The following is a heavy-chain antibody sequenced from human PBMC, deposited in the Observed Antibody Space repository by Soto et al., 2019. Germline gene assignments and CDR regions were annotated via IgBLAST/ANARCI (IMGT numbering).Heavy chain of an antibody. CDR2: INHSGST. V-gene: IGHV4-34*01. CDR3: ARDRAEYDHVWGSYRYTGGHFDY. J-gene: IGHJ4*02. CDR1: GGSFSGYY. D-gene: IGHD3-16*02. Sequence: QVQLQQWGAGLLKPSETLSLTCAVYGGSFSGYYWSWIRQPPGKGLEWIGEINHSGSTNYNPSLKSRVTISVDTSKNQFSLKLSSVTAADTAVYYCARDRAEYDHVWGSYRYTGGHFDYWGQGTLVTISS.